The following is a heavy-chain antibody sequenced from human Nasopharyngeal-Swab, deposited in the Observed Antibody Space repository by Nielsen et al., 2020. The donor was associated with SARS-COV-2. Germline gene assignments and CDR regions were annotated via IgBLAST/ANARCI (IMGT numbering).Heavy chain of an antibody. V-gene: IGHV4-39*07. CDR3: ARGERGYSYGLLDY. CDR1: GFTFNNYNF. D-gene: IGHD5-18*01. CDR2: IYYSGST. J-gene: IGHJ4*02. Sequence: GSLRLSCAASGFTFNNYNFNWVRQAPGKGLEWIGSIYYSGSTYYNPSLKSRVTISVDTSKNQFSLKLSSVTAADTAVYYCARGERGYSYGLLDYWGQGTLVTVSS.